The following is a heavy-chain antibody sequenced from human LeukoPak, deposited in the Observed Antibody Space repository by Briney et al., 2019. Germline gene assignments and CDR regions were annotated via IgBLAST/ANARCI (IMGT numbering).Heavy chain of an antibody. V-gene: IGHV4-39*01. CDR3: ARLTSSSWPVFDY. Sequence: SETLSLTCTVSGGSISSSTYYWGWIRQPPGKGLEWIGSIYYSGSTYYNPSRKSRVTISVDTSKKQFSLKLSSVTAADTAVYYCARLTSSSWPVFDYWGQGTLVTVSS. CDR1: GGSISSSTYY. D-gene: IGHD6-13*01. CDR2: IYYSGST. J-gene: IGHJ4*02.